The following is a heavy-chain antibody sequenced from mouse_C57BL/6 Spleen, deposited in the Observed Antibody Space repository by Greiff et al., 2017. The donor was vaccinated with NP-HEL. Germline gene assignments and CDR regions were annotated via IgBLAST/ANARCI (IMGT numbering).Heavy chain of an antibody. Sequence: QVQLQQPGAELVKPGASVKLSCKASGYTFTSYWMHWVKQRPGQGLEWIGMIHPNSGSTNYNEKFKSKATLTVDKSSSTAYMQLSSLTSEDSAVYYCARYTYYGGSGYFDYWGQGTTLTVSS. CDR3: ARYTYYGGSGYFDY. V-gene: IGHV1-64*01. D-gene: IGHD1-1*01. J-gene: IGHJ2*01. CDR2: IHPNSGST. CDR1: GYTFTSYW.